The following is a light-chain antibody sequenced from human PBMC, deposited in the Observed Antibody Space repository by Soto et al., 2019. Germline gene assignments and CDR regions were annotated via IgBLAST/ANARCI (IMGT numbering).Light chain of an antibody. J-gene: IGLJ1*01. V-gene: IGLV2-14*01. CDR2: EVS. CDR3: SSYTDSSTRL. Sequence: QSVLTQPASVSGSPGQSITISCTGTSSDVGGHNYVSWYQQHPGKAPKLLIFEVSNRHSGVSNRFSGSKSGNTASLPISGLQAEDEADYYCSSYTDSSTRLFGTGTKVTVL. CDR1: SSDVGGHNY.